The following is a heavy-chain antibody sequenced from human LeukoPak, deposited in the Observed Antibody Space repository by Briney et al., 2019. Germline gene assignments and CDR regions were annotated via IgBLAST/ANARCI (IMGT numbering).Heavy chain of an antibody. J-gene: IGHJ4*02. D-gene: IGHD1-7*01. CDR1: GFTFSSYA. V-gene: IGHV3-23*01. Sequence: PGGSLRLSCVACGFTFSSYAMYWVRQAPGKGREWVLGFSDSGDVIHYADSVRGRFTLFRENSKKTLYLQMNNLRAEDTAVYYCAKDRACGQWNCQGSDYWGQGTLVTVSS. CDR3: AKDRACGQWNCQGSDY. CDR2: FSDSGDVI.